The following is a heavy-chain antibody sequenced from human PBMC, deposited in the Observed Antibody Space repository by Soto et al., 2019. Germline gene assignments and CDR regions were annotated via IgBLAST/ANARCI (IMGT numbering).Heavy chain of an antibody. CDR3: ATFLIYYGSGSPLIGLDY. Sequence: SVKVTCKDSGLTKTEISMHCVHHAPGKGLEWMGGFDPEDGETIYAQKFQGRVTMTEDTSTDTAYMELSSLRSEDTAVYYCATFLIYYGSGSPLIGLDYWGQGTLVTVSS. V-gene: IGHV1-24*01. D-gene: IGHD3-10*01. J-gene: IGHJ4*02. CDR2: FDPEDGET. CDR1: GLTKTEIS.